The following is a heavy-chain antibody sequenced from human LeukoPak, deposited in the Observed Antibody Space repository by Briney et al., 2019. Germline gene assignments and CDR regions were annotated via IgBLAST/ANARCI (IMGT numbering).Heavy chain of an antibody. CDR2: ISGSGGST. J-gene: IGHJ4*02. CDR3: ATGYCSGGSCYSD. CDR1: GFTFSSYA. D-gene: IGHD2-15*01. V-gene: IGHV3-23*01. Sequence: PGGSLRLSCAASGFTFSSYAMSWVRQASGKGLEWVSAISGSGGSTYYADYVKGRFTISRDNSKNTLYLQMNSLRAEDTAVYYCATGYCSGGSCYSDWGQGTLVTVSS.